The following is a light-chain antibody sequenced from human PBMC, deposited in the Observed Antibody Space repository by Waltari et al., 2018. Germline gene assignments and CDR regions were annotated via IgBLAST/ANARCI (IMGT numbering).Light chain of an antibody. CDR1: QSLVHSDGTTY. J-gene: IGKJ2*01. CDR3: LQSTHWPFT. V-gene: IGKV2-30*02. CDR2: KVS. Sequence: DVVMTQSPLSLPVALGQPASISCRSRQSLVHSDGTTYLNWFQQRPGQSPRRLIYKVSNRESGVPDRVSGSGSGTDFTLKISRVEAEDVGIYYCLQSTHWPFTFGQGTKLEIK.